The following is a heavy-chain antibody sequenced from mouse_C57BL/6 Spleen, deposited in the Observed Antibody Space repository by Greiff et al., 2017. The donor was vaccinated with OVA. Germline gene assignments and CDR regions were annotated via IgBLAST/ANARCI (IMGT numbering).Heavy chain of an antibody. CDR2: IYPGDGVT. D-gene: IGHD2-5*01. V-gene: IGHV1-82*01. CDR1: GYAFSSSW. J-gene: IGHJ4*01. Sequence: VKVVESGPELVKPGASVKISCKASGYAFSSSWMNWVKQRPGKGLEWIGRIYPGDGVTNYNGKFKGKATLTADKSSSTAYMQLSSLTSEDSAVYFCARSGYSKAMDYWGQGTSVTVSS. CDR3: ARSGYSKAMDY.